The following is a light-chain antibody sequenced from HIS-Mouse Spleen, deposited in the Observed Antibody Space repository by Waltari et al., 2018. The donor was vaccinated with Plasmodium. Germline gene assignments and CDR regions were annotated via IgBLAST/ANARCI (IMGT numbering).Light chain of an antibody. V-gene: IGKV1-33*01. CDR2: DAS. Sequence: DIQMTQSPSSLSASVVDRVTITCQASQDISNYLNWYQQKPGKAPKLLIYDASNLETGVPSRFSGSGSGTDFTFTISSLQPEDIATYYCQQYDNPRITFGQGTRLEIK. CDR3: QQYDNPRIT. J-gene: IGKJ5*01. CDR1: QDISNY.